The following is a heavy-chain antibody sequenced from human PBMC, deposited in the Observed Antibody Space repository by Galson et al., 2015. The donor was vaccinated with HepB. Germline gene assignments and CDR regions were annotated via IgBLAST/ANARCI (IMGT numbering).Heavy chain of an antibody. D-gene: IGHD5-12*01. CDR3: TANPYNTGSY. V-gene: IGHV3-15*01. CDR2: VKSKIDGGTT. J-gene: IGHJ4*02. CDR1: GFTLTNAW. Sequence: SLRLSYAASGFTLTNAWMSWVRQGPGKGLEWVGRVKSKIDGGTTDYAAPVKGRFTISRDDSKNTLYLQMNSLKAEDTAVYYCTANPYNTGSYWGQGTLVTVSS.